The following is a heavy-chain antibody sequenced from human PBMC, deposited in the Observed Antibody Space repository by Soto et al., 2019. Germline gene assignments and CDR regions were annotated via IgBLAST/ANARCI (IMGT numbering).Heavy chain of an antibody. Sequence: SSETLSLTCAVTGYSISSGYYWGWIRQPPGKGLEWIGSIYHSGSTYYNPSLKSRVTISVDTSKNQFSLKLSSVTAADTAVYYCAIIFSSSAPGFDYWGQGTLLTISS. CDR1: GYSISSGYY. D-gene: IGHD6-6*01. CDR3: AIIFSSSAPGFDY. V-gene: IGHV4-38-2*01. J-gene: IGHJ4*02. CDR2: IYHSGST.